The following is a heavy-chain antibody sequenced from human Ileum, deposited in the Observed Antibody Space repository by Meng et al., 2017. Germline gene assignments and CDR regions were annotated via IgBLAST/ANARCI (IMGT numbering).Heavy chain of an antibody. J-gene: IGHJ6*02. CDR2: INHSGST. D-gene: IGHD3-3*01. CDR3: ARGETYYDFWSGLGGYGMDV. V-gene: IGHV4-34*01. Sequence: SETLSLTCAVYGGSFSGYYWSWIRQPPGKGLEWIGEINHSGSTNYNPSLKSRVTISVDTSKNQFSLKLSSVTAADTAVYYCARGETYYDFWSGLGGYGMDVWGQGTTVTVSS. CDR1: GGSFSGYY.